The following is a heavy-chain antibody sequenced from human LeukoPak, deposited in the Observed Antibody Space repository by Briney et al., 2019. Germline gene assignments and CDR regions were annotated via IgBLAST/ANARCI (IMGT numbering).Heavy chain of an antibody. V-gene: IGHV4-59*01. J-gene: IGHJ5*02. Sequence: SETLSLTCTVSGVSISAYYWSWIRQPPGKGLEWIGYIYYSGSASYNPSLNSRLTISLDTSKNQFSLRLRSVTAADTALYFCARESEGCFDPWGQGTLVTVSS. CDR1: GVSISAYY. CDR3: ARESEGCFDP. D-gene: IGHD4/OR15-4a*01. CDR2: IYYSGSA.